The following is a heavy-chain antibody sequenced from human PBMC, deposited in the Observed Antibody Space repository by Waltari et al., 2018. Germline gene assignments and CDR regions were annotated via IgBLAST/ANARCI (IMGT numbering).Heavy chain of an antibody. CDR3: ARGDGSSGLDY. V-gene: IGHV3-21*01. CDR2: ISSSTSYI. CDR1: GFTFSNYR. D-gene: IGHD6-19*01. Sequence: EVQLVESGGGLVKPGGSLRLSCAASGFTFSNYRMNWVRRAPGKGLEWVSFISSSTSYINYADSVRGRFTISRDNARNSLYLQMNSLRADDTAVYYCARGDGSSGLDYWGQGILVTVSS. J-gene: IGHJ4*02.